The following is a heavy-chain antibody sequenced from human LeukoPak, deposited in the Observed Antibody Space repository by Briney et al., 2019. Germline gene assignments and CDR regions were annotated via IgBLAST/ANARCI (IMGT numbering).Heavy chain of an antibody. J-gene: IGHJ4*02. CDR1: GFTFSSHG. D-gene: IGHD5-18*01. CDR3: ARDGGYSYGYYFDY. V-gene: IGHV3-30*02. CDR2: IRYDGSNK. Sequence: PGGSLRLSCAASGFTFSSHGMHWVRLTPANGLEWVAFIRYDGSNKYYADSVKGRFIISRDNSKNTLFLQMNSLRAEDTAVYYCARDGGYSYGYYFDYWGQGTLVTVSS.